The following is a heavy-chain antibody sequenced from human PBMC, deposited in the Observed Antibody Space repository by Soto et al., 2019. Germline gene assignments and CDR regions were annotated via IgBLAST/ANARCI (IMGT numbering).Heavy chain of an antibody. CDR2: IYPGDSDT. Sequence: VESLKISCKGSGYSFTSYWIGWVRQMPGKGLEWMGIIYPGDSDTRYSPSFQGQVTISADKSISTAYLQWSSLKASDTAMYYCARRRRWFGSDYYYYGMDVWGQGTTVTVSS. J-gene: IGHJ6*02. CDR3: ARRRRWFGSDYYYYGMDV. CDR1: GYSFTSYW. D-gene: IGHD3-10*01. V-gene: IGHV5-51*01.